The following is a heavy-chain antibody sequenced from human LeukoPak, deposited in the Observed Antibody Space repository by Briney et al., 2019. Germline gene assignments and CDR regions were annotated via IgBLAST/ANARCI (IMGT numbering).Heavy chain of an antibody. D-gene: IGHD3-10*01. J-gene: IGHJ5*02. CDR3: ARTRITMVRGDNWFDP. Sequence: ASVKVSCKASGGTFSSCAISWVRQAPGQGLEWMGGIIPIFGTANYAQKFQGRVTITADESTSTAYMELSSLRSEDTAVYYCARTRITMVRGDNWFDPWGQGTLVTVSS. CDR2: IIPIFGTA. CDR1: GGTFSSCA. V-gene: IGHV1-69*13.